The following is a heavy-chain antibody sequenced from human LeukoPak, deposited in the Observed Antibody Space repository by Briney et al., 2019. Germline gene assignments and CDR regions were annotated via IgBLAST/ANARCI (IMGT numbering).Heavy chain of an antibody. CDR3: AKDSQRGYSYGYYYYMDV. Sequence: GGSLRLSCTASGYTFSNHGLHWVRQTPGKGLEWVAFIRYDGSNKYYAYSVKGRFTISRDNSKNTLYLQMNSLRAEDTAVYYCAKDSQRGYSYGYYYYMDVWGKGTTVTVSS. CDR2: IRYDGSNK. D-gene: IGHD5-18*01. J-gene: IGHJ6*03. V-gene: IGHV3-30*02. CDR1: GYTFSNHG.